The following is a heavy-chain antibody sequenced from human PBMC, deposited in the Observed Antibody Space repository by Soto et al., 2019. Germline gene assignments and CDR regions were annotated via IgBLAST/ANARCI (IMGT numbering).Heavy chain of an antibody. J-gene: IGHJ4*02. CDR3: ARDPPLFDY. V-gene: IGHV1-3*01. CDR1: GYTFTSYA. Sequence: AASVKFSCKATGYTFTSYAMHWLRQAPGQMLECMVWINAGNGNTKYXXKFQGRVXXTRDTSASTAXMELSXLRSEDTAVYYCARDPPLFDYWRQGTLVTVSS. CDR2: INAGNGNT.